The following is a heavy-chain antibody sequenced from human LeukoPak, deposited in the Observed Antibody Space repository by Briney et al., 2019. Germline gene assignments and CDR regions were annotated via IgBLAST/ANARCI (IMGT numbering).Heavy chain of an antibody. CDR2: ISGSGGST. V-gene: IGHV3-23*01. D-gene: IGHD2-2*01. Sequence: PGGSLRLSCAASGFTFSSYWMHWVRQAPGKGLEWVSAISGSGGSTYYADSVKGRFTISRDNSKNTLYLQMNSLRAEDTAVYYCAKDLSQLEVVPAPNDAFDIWGQGTMVTVSS. CDR1: GFTFSSYW. J-gene: IGHJ3*02. CDR3: AKDLSQLEVVPAPNDAFDI.